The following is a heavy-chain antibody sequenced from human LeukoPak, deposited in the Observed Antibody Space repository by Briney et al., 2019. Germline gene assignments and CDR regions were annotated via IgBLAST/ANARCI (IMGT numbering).Heavy chain of an antibody. CDR3: ANDSMDMVRGVQVYYMDV. J-gene: IGHJ6*03. D-gene: IGHD3-10*01. Sequence: PGGSLRLSCAASGFTFSSYEMNWVRQAPGKGLEWVSYISSSGSTIYYADSVKGRFTISRDNSKNTLYLQMNSLRAEDTAVYYCANDSMDMVRGVQVYYMDVWGKGTTATVSS. CDR2: ISSSGSTI. CDR1: GFTFSSYE. V-gene: IGHV3-48*03.